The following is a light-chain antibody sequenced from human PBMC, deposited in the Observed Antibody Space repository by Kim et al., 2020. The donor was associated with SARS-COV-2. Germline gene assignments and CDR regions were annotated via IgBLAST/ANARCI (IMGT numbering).Light chain of an antibody. CDR1: SLRRHY. CDR2: TNN. V-gene: IGLV3-19*01. J-gene: IGLJ3*02. Sequence: SSELTQDPAVSVALGQTVTITCQGDSLRRHYASWYQQKPGQAPLLLVYTNNKRPSGIPDRFSGSTSLTTASLTITGAQAEDEADYYCLSRGSSDKGVFGGGTQLTVL. CDR3: LSRGSSDKGV.